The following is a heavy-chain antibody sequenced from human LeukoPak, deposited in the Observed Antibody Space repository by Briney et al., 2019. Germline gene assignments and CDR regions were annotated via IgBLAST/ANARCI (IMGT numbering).Heavy chain of an antibody. V-gene: IGHV4-39*01. J-gene: IGHJ3*02. CDR3: ARHRLRLRDAFDI. CDR2: IYYSGST. CDR1: GCPLSSRRYY. D-gene: IGHD6-25*01. Sequence: SETLSLTCTVSGCPLSSRRYYWGWNRQPPGEGLGVVGSIYYSGSTYYNPSLKSRVTISVDTSKNQFSLKLSSVTAADTAVYYCARHRLRLRDAFDIWGQGTMVTVSS.